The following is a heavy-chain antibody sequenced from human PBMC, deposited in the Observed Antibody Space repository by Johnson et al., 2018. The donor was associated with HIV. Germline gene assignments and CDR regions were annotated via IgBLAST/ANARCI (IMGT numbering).Heavy chain of an antibody. D-gene: IGHD6-13*01. CDR1: GFTFDDYG. CDR2: SNWDGAIT. CDR3: ARGIAARVAFDI. V-gene: IGHV3-20*04. J-gene: IGHJ3*02. Sequence: VQLVESGGGVVRPGGSLRLSCAASGFTFDDYGMSWVRQAPGKGLEWVSGSNWDGAITSYVDSVKGRFTISRDNSRNSLFLQMNSLRAEDTAVYYCARGIAARVAFDIWGQGTMVTVSS.